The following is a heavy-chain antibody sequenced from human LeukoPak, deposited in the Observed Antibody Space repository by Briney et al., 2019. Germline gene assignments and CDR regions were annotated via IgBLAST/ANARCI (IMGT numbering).Heavy chain of an antibody. J-gene: IGHJ5*02. CDR2: INTNTGNP. CDR3: ARGYSSSWYWFDP. D-gene: IGHD6-13*01. Sequence: ASVEVSCKASGYTFTNYAMNWVRQAPGQGLEGMGWINTNTGNPTYAQGFTGRFVFSLDTSVSTAYLQISSLKAEDTAVYYCARGYSSSWYWFDPWGQGTLVTVSS. CDR1: GYTFTNYA. V-gene: IGHV7-4-1*02.